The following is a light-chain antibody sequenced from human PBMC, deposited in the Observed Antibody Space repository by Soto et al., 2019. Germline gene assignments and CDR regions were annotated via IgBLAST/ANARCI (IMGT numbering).Light chain of an antibody. CDR1: QSLLHSNGYKY. CDR2: LGS. V-gene: IGKV2-28*01. Sequence: DIVMTQSPLSLPVTPGEPASISCRSSQSLLHSNGYKYLDWYLQKPGQSPQLLIYLGSNRASGVPDRCSGSGSGTDFTLKISRVEAEDVGFYYCMQALQTPRTFGPGTKVDIK. CDR3: MQALQTPRT. J-gene: IGKJ3*01.